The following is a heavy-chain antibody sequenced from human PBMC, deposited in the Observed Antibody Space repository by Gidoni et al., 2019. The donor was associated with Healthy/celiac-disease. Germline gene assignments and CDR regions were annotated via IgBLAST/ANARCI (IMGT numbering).Heavy chain of an antibody. D-gene: IGHD3-3*01. J-gene: IGHJ4*02. CDR1: GVTFSSYA. Sequence: QVQLVQSGAEVKKPGSSVKVSCKSSGVTFSSYAISWVRQAPGQGLEWMGGIIPIFGTANYAQKFQGRVTITADKSTSTAYMELSSLRSEDTAVYYCARVSPSDFWSGYIGYWGQGTLVTVSS. CDR3: ARVSPSDFWSGYIGY. V-gene: IGHV1-69*06. CDR2: IIPIFGTA.